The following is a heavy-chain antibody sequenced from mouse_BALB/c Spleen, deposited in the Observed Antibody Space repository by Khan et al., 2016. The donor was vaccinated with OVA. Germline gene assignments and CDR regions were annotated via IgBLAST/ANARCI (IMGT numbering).Heavy chain of an antibody. CDR2: ISNLAYSI. V-gene: IGHV5-15*02. Sequence: VQLKQSGGGLVQPGGSRKLSCAASGFTFRDYGMAWVQQAPGKGPEWVAFISNLAYSIYYADTVTGRFTISRENAKNTLYLEMSSLRSEDTAMYYCARSWAMDYWGQGTSVTVSS. CDR3: ARSWAMDY. CDR1: GFTFRDYG. J-gene: IGHJ4*01.